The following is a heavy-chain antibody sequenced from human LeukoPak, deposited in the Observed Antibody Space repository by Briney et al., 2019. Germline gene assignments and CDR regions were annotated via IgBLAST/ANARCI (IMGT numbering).Heavy chain of an antibody. CDR2: ISPYKGNT. V-gene: IGHV1-18*01. D-gene: IGHD3-10*01. CDR1: GYTLTSYG. CDR3: ARDNTGDLWFGELTLVYYGMDV. J-gene: IGHJ6*02. Sequence: GASVKVSCKASGYTLTSYGISWVRQAPGQGLEWMGWISPYKGNTNYAQKLQGRVTMTTDTSTSTAYMELRSLRSDDTAVYYCARDNTGDLWFGELTLVYYGMDVWGQGTTVTVSS.